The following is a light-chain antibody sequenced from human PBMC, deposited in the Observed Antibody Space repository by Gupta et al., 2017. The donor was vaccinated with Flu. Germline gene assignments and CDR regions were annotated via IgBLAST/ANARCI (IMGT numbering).Light chain of an antibody. CDR3: TADGGDNHYL. V-gene: IGLV2-8*01. Sequence: QSPLPQPPSASAPPGQSVTISCTGTSSDVGTSNYVSWYQQSPGTAPIVMYEEISKRPSGVHECCGANKAGTEALTIGSGLQAEDDAYYYCTADGGDNHYLFGGGTKINVL. CDR2: EIS. CDR1: SSDVGTSNY. J-gene: IGLJ1*01.